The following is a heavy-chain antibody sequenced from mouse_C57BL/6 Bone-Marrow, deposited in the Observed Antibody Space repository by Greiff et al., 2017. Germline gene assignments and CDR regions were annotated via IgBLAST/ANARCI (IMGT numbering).Heavy chain of an antibody. D-gene: IGHD1-1*01. CDR3: ARITTVVPHYFDF. J-gene: IGHJ2*01. CDR1: GYSITSGYY. V-gene: IGHV3-6*01. Sequence: EVQLVESGPGLVKPSQSLSLTCSVTGYSITSGYYWNWIRQFPGNKLVWMGYISYDGSNNYNPSLKNRISITRDTSKNQLFLQLNSVTTEDTATYYCARITTVVPHYFDFWGQGTTLTVSS. CDR2: ISYDGSN.